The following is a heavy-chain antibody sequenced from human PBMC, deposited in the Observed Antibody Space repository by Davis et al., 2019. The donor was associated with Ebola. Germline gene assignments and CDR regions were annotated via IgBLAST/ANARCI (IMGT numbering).Heavy chain of an antibody. V-gene: IGHV3-73*01. J-gene: IGHJ4*02. CDR1: GFTFSCSA. D-gene: IGHD4-17*01. Sequence: GESLKISCAASGFTFSCSAMHWVRQASGKGLEWVGRIRSKANSYATAYAASVKGRFTISRDDSKNTAYLQMNSLKTEDTAVYYCTSTLDGDYVDYWGQGTLVTVSS. CDR3: TSTLDGDYVDY. CDR2: IRSKANSYAT.